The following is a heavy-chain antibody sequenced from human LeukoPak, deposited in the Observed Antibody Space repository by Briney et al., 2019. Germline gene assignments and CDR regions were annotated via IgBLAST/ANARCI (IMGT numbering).Heavy chain of an antibody. D-gene: IGHD6-19*01. CDR3: AKDPIAVADPSNDY. J-gene: IGHJ4*02. CDR1: GGTFSSYA. V-gene: IGHV1-69*04. Sequence: ASVKVSCKASGGTFSSYAISWVRQAPGQGLEWMGRIIPILGIANYAQKFQGRVTITADKSTSTAYMELSSLRSEDTAVYYCAKDPIAVADPSNDYWGQGTLVTVSS. CDR2: IIPILGIA.